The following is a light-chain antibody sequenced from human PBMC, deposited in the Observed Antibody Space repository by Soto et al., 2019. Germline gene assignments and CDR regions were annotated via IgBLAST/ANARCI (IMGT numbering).Light chain of an antibody. Sequence: DIVMTQSPDSLAVSLGERATINCKSSQSVLSSSNNKNYLAWYQQRPGQPPKLLIYWASTRESGVPDRFSGSGSGTDFTLTITSLQDEDVAVYYCQQYESTPPTFGRGTKLEIK. V-gene: IGKV4-1*01. CDR1: QSVLSSSNNKNY. J-gene: IGKJ2*01. CDR2: WAS. CDR3: QQYESTPPT.